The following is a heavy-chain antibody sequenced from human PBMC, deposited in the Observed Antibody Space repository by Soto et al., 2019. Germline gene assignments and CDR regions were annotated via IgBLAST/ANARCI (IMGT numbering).Heavy chain of an antibody. CDR2: TRNRANGYTT. D-gene: IGHD3-10*01. V-gene: IGHV3-72*01. CDR1: GFTFSTHG. CDR3: ARAFYGSGSYSLDY. J-gene: IGHJ4*02. Sequence: GGSLRLSCAASGFTFSTHGMHWVRQAPAKGLEWVGRTRNRANGYTTEYAASVKGRFTISRDDSKNSLYLQMNSLKIEDTAVYYCARAFYGSGSYSLDYWGQGALVTVSS.